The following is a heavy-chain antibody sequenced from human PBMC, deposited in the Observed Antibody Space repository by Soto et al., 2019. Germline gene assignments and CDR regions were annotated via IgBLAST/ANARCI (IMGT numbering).Heavy chain of an antibody. CDR2: ISYDGSNK. CDR3: AKDQEDIVVVPAATVYYYGMDV. Sequence: GGSLRLSCAASGFTFSSYGMHWVRQAPGKGLEWMAVISYDGSNKYYADSVKGRFTISRDNSKNTLYLQMNSLRAEDTAVYYCAKDQEDIVVVPAATVYYYGMDVWGPATTVTVSS. J-gene: IGHJ6*02. D-gene: IGHD2-2*01. CDR1: GFTFSSYG. V-gene: IGHV3-30*18.